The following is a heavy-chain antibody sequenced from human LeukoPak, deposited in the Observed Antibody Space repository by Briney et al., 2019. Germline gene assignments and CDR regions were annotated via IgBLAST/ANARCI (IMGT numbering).Heavy chain of an antibody. J-gene: IGHJ4*02. V-gene: IGHV3-9*01. CDR3: AKASMLCSSTSCYFDY. CDR1: GFTFDDYA. D-gene: IGHD2-2*01. Sequence: GGSLRLSCAASGFTFDDYAMHWVRQAPGKGLEWVSGISWNSGSIGYADSVKGRFTISRDNAKNSLYLQMSSLRAEDTALYYCAKASMLCSSTSCYFDYWGQGTLVTVSS. CDR2: ISWNSGSI.